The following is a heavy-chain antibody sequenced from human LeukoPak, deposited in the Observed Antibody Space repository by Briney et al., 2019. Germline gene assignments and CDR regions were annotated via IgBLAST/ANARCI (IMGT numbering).Heavy chain of an antibody. CDR1: GGSFSGYY. V-gene: IGHV4-34*01. D-gene: IGHD4-23*01. Sequence: SETLSLTCAVYGGSFSGYYWSWIRHPPGKGQERNGEINHSGSTNYNPSLKSRVTISVDTSKNQFSLKLSSVTAADTAVYYCARGYGCNSVYYYYNMDVWGKGTTVTVSS. CDR2: INHSGST. CDR3: ARGYGCNSVYYYYNMDV. J-gene: IGHJ6*03.